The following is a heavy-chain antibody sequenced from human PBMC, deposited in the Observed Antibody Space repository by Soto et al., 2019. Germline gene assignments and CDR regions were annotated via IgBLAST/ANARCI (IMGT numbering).Heavy chain of an antibody. Sequence: QVQLVQSGAEVKKPGSSVKVSYKASGGTFSSYTISWVRQAPGQGLEWMGRIIPILGIANYAQKFQGRVTITADKSTSTAYMELSSLRSEDTAVYYCARAGSSWPDSSFYWGQGTLVTVSS. J-gene: IGHJ4*02. CDR2: IIPILGIA. CDR3: ARAGSSWPDSSFY. CDR1: GGTFSSYT. V-gene: IGHV1-69*02. D-gene: IGHD6-13*01.